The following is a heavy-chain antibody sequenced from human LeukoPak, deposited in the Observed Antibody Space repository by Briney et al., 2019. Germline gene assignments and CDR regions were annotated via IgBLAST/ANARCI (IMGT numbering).Heavy chain of an antibody. V-gene: IGHV3-23*01. CDR2: ISGSGGST. CDR3: AKDSNGCSGGSCYSGYY. D-gene: IGHD2-15*01. Sequence: PGGSLRLSWAASGFTFSSYAMSWVRQAPGRGLEWVSAISGSGGSTYYADSVKGRFTISRDNSKNTLYLQMNSLRAEDTAVYYCAKDSNGCSGGSCYSGYYWGQGTLVTVSS. CDR1: GFTFSSYA. J-gene: IGHJ4*02.